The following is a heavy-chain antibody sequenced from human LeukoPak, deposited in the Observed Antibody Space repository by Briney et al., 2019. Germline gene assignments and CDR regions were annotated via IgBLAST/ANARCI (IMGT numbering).Heavy chain of an antibody. V-gene: IGHV1-2*02. J-gene: IGHJ6*03. CDR3: ARVRPPEVLRYFDWLSPYYYYYYMDV. Sequence: GASVKVSCKASGYTFTGYYMHWVRQAPGQGLEWMGWVTPNSGGTNYAQRFQGRVTMTRDTSISTAYMELNRLRSDDTAVYYCARVRPPEVLRYFDWLSPYYYYYYMDVWGKGTTVTVSS. CDR2: VTPNSGGT. D-gene: IGHD3-9*01. CDR1: GYTFTGYY.